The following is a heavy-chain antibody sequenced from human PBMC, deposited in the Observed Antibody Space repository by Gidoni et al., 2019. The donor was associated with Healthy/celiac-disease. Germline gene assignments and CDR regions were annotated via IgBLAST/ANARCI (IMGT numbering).Heavy chain of an antibody. J-gene: IGHJ4*02. Sequence: QVQLVESGGGVVQPGRSLRLSCAASGFTFSSYGMHWVRQAPGKGLEWVAVIWYDGSNKYYADSVKGRFTISRDNSKNTLYLQMNSLRAEDTAVYYCERVAPDYQAFDYWGQGTLVTVSS. CDR1: GFTFSSYG. V-gene: IGHV3-33*01. D-gene: IGHD3-16*01. CDR2: IWYDGSNK. CDR3: ERVAPDYQAFDY.